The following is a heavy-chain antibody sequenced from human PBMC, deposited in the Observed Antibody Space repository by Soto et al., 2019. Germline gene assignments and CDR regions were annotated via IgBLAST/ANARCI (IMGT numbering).Heavy chain of an antibody. CDR3: ARIGRWLVPSDAFDI. Sequence: QVQLVQSGAEVKKPGASVKVSCKASGYTFTSYAMHWVRQAPGQRLEWMGWTNAGNGNTKYSQKFQGRVTITRDTSASIAYMELSSLRSEDTAVYYCARIGRWLVPSDAFDIWGQGTMVTVSS. J-gene: IGHJ3*02. CDR2: TNAGNGNT. V-gene: IGHV1-3*01. CDR1: GYTFTSYA. D-gene: IGHD6-19*01.